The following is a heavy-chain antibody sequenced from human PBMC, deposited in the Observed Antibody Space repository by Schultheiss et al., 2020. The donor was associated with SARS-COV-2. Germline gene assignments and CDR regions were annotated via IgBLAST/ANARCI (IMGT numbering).Heavy chain of an antibody. J-gene: IGHJ4*02. CDR2: IGGSGGNT. Sequence: GESLKISCAASGFTFSSYAMSWVRQAPGKGLEWVSSIGGSGGNTYYADSVKGRFTISRDNSRNTLYLQMNSLRAEDTAVYYCAKESWFGNPLYDYWGQGTLVTVSS. CDR3: AKESWFGNPLYDY. D-gene: IGHD3-10*01. V-gene: IGHV3-23*01. CDR1: GFTFSSYA.